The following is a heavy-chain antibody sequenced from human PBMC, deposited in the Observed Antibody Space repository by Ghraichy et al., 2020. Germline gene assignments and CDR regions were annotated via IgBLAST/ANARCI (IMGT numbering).Heavy chain of an antibody. CDR1: GGSISSSSYY. J-gene: IGHJ6*02. CDR3: ALWFRQFYGDYRPYGMDV. V-gene: IGHV4-39*01. Sequence: SETLSLTCTVSGGSISSSSYYWGWIRQPPGKGLEWIGSIYYSGSTYYNPSLKSRVTISVDTSKNQFSLKLSSVTAADTAVYYCALWFRQFYGDYRPYGMDVWGQGTTVTVSS. CDR2: IYYSGST. D-gene: IGHD4-17*01.